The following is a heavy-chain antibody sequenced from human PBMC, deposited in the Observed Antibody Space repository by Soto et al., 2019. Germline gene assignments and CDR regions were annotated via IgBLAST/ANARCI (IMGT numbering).Heavy chain of an antibody. CDR2: ISGSGTTT. J-gene: IGHJ4*02. Sequence: QVQLVESGGGLVEPGGSLRLSCAASGFRCSDHYMTWIRQGPGKGLEWVSKISGSGTTTYYADSVKGRFTVSRDNAKNSLYLQMNSLRAEDTAVYYCAGDPYYYASDFWGQGTLVTVSS. D-gene: IGHD3-10*01. CDR3: AGDPYYYASDF. V-gene: IGHV3-11*01. CDR1: GFRCSDHY.